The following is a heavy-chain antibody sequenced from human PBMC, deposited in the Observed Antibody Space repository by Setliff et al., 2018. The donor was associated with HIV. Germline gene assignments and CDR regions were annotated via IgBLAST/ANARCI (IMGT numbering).Heavy chain of an antibody. D-gene: IGHD3-22*01. CDR3: ARDVITDDYAAFDI. Sequence: SETLSLTCAVSGYYWSWIRQPPGKGLEWIGSIYYSGSTNYNPSLKSRVTISVDTSKNQFSLKLRSVNTADTAVYYCARDVITDDYAAFDIWGQGTMVTVSS. V-gene: IGHV4-59*12. J-gene: IGHJ3*02. CDR1: GYY. CDR2: IYYSGST.